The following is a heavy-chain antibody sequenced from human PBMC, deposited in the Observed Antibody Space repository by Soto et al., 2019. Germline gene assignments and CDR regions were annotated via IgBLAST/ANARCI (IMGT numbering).Heavy chain of an antibody. V-gene: IGHV4-38-2*02. CDR3: AREHPDYDFWSGYRNWFDP. J-gene: IGHJ5*02. Sequence: SETLSLTCAVSGYSISSGYYWGWIRQPPGKGLEWIGSIYHSGSTYYNPSLKSRVTISVDTSKNQFSLKLSPVTAADTAVYYCAREHPDYDFWSGYRNWFDPWGQGTLVTVSS. CDR1: GYSISSGYY. CDR2: IYHSGST. D-gene: IGHD3-3*01.